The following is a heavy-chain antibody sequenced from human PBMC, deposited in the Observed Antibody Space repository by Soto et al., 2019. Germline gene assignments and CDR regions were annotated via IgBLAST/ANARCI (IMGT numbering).Heavy chain of an antibody. CDR3: ARRQDYYGSGSYGAPYYYMDV. J-gene: IGHJ6*03. CDR2: IYYSGST. D-gene: IGHD3-10*01. Sequence: SETLSLTCTVSGGSISSSSYYWGWIRQPPGKGLEWIGSIYYSGSTYYNPSLKSRVTISVDTSKNQFSLKLSSVTAADTAVYYCARRQDYYGSGSYGAPYYYMDVWGKGTTVTVSS. V-gene: IGHV4-39*01. CDR1: GGSISSSSYY.